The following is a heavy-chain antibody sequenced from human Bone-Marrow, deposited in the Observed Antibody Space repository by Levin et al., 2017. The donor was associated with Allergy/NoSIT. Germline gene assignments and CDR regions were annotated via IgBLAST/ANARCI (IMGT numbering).Heavy chain of an antibody. V-gene: IGHV3-9*01. CDR3: AKTVGPSSFFFFDS. CDR2: ISWDGAIK. CDR1: GFTFDDYA. D-gene: IGHD2/OR15-2a*01. Sequence: GGSLRLSCAASGFTFDDYAMHWVRLAPGKGLEWVSGISWDGAIKNYADSVKGRFSISRDNAKNSLFLQMDNLRREDTAFYFCAKTVGPSSFFFFDSWGQGTLVTVSS. J-gene: IGHJ4*02.